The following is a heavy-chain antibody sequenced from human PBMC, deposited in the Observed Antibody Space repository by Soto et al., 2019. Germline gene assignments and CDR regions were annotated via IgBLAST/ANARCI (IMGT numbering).Heavy chain of an antibody. CDR2: VYYGGST. D-gene: IGHD2-8*02. V-gene: IGHV4-39*01. J-gene: IGHJ4*02. CDR3: ARVEDYCTGDCPRFDD. Sequence: QLQLQESGPGLVKPSETLSLTCTVSGGSISRSSYYWGWIRQSPGKGPEWLGRVYYGGSTYYKPSVRSRVTISVDTSKHPFSLKMSSVTAADTAVYYWARVEDYCTGDCPRFDDWGQGTLVSVSS. CDR1: GGSISRSSYY.